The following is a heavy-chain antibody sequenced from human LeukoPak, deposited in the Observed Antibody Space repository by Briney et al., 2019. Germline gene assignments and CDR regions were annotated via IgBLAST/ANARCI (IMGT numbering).Heavy chain of an antibody. D-gene: IGHD4-17*01. CDR2: IYYSGSP. CDR3: ARQFGYDYGDFKEFDF. J-gene: IGHJ4*02. Sequence: SETLSLTCTVSGASISRSSYYWAWIRQAPGKGLDWIGSIYYSGSPYYNSSLNSRVTISVETSNNQFSLRMTSVTATDTAIYYCARQFGYDYGDFKEFDFWGQGTLVTVSS. CDR1: GASISRSSYY. V-gene: IGHV4-39*01.